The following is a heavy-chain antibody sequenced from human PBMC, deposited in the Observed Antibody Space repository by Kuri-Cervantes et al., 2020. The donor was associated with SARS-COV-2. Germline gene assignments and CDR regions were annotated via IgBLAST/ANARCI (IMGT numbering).Heavy chain of an antibody. V-gene: IGHV3-7*01. CDR3: ARDGSFSPLYYYYYYMDV. J-gene: IGHJ6*03. CDR1: GFTFSSYW. D-gene: IGHD2/OR15-2a*01. Sequence: GGSLRLSCAASGFTFSSYWMSWVRQAPGKGLEWVANIKQDGSEKYYVDSVKSRFTISRDNAKNSLYLQMNSLRAEDTAVYYRARDGSFSPLYYYYYYMDVWGKGTTVTVSS. CDR2: IKQDGSEK.